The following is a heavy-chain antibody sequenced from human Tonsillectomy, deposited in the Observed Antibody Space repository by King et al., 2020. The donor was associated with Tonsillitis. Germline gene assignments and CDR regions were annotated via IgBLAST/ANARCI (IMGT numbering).Heavy chain of an antibody. J-gene: IGHJ4*02. Sequence: VQLVEAGGGVVQPGRSLRLSCAASGFTFSSYGMHWVRQAPGKGLEWVAVISYDGSNKYYADSVKGRFTISRDNSKNTLYLQMNSLRAEDTAVYYCAKGLLYGSGSYPDYRGQGTLVTVSS. CDR2: ISYDGSNK. CDR1: GFTFSSYG. D-gene: IGHD3-10*01. V-gene: IGHV3-30*18. CDR3: AKGLLYGSGSYPDY.